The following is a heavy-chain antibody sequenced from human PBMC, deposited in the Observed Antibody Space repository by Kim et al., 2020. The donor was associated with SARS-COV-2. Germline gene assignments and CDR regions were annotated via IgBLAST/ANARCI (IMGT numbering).Heavy chain of an antibody. D-gene: IGHD3-10*01. CDR3: ARDGYGSGSYGY. Sequence: GGSLRLSCAASGFTFSSYSMNWVRQAPGKGLEWVSSISSSSSYIYYADSVKGRFTISRDNAKNSLYLQMNSLRAEDTAVYYCARDGYGSGSYGYWGQGTLVTVSS. V-gene: IGHV3-21*04. CDR1: GFTFSSYS. J-gene: IGHJ4*02. CDR2: ISSSSSYI.